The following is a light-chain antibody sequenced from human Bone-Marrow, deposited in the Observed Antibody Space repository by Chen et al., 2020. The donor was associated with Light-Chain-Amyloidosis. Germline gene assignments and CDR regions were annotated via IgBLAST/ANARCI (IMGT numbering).Light chain of an antibody. V-gene: IGLV2-14*01. J-gene: IGLJ1*01. CDR3: SSYTITNTLV. Sequence: QSVLTQPASVSGSPGPSITISCPGTSSDFGGDNHVSWYQQHPNKAPKLMIYEVTNRPSWVPDRFSGSKSDNTASLTISGLQTEDEADYFCSSYTITNTLVFGSGTRVTVL. CDR1: SSDFGGDNH. CDR2: EVT.